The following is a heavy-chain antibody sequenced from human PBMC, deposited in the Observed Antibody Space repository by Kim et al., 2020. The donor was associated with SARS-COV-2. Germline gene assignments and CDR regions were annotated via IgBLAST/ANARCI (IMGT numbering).Heavy chain of an antibody. V-gene: IGHV4-34*01. J-gene: IGHJ4*02. Sequence: SETLSLTCAVYGGSFSGYYWSWIRQPPGKGLEWIGEIYHSGSTNYNPSLKSRVTISVDTSKNQFSLKLSSVTAADTAVYYCARSRLLTYYYDSSGPPGAYYFDYWGQGTLVTVSS. CDR2: IYHSGST. D-gene: IGHD3-22*01. CDR3: ARSRLLTYYYDSSGPPGAYYFDY. CDR1: GGSFSGYY.